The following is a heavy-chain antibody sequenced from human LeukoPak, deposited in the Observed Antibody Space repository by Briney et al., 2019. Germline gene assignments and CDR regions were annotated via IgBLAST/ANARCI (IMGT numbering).Heavy chain of an antibody. J-gene: IGHJ5*02. CDR1: GFIFSQYS. D-gene: IGHD5-12*01. V-gene: IGHV3-48*01. CDR2: IRSSSET. Sequence: GGSLRLSCAASGFIFSQYSMNWVRQAPGKGLEWVSHIRSSSETFYADSVKGRFTVSRDNARNSLYLQMNNLRGEDTAIYYCARDAGNSGYGCDLWGQGTLVTVSS. CDR3: ARDAGNSGYGCDL.